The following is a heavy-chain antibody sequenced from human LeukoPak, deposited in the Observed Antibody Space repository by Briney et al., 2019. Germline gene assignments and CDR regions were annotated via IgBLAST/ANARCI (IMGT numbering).Heavy chain of an antibody. Sequence: SSETLSLTCAVYGGSFSGYYWSWIRQPPGKGLEWIGEINHSGSTNYNPSLKSRVTISVDTSKNQFSLKLSSVTAAGTAVYYCARRSIAAAGDGTYDYWGQGTLVTVSS. V-gene: IGHV4-34*01. CDR1: GGSFSGYY. CDR2: INHSGST. J-gene: IGHJ4*02. CDR3: ARRSIAAAGDGTYDY. D-gene: IGHD6-13*01.